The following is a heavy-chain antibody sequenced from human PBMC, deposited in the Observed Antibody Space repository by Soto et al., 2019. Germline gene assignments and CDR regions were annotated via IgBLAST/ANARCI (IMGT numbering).Heavy chain of an antibody. J-gene: IGHJ6*02. V-gene: IGHV2-26*01. CDR3: ARIQCSGGSCNWGGFFYYYGMDV. Sequence: QVTLKESGPVLVKPTETLTLTCTVSGFSLTNAKMGVSWIRQPPGKALEWLAHIFSNDEKAYSTSLKSRLTISKDTPNSQVVRTMTNMDAVDTATYYCARIQCSGGSCNWGGFFYYYGMDVWGQGTTVTVSS. CDR1: GFSLTNAKMG. CDR2: IFSNDEK. D-gene: IGHD2-15*01.